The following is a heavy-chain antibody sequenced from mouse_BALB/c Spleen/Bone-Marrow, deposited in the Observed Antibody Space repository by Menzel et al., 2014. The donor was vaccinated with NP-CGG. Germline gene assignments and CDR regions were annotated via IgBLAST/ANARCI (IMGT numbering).Heavy chain of an antibody. V-gene: IGHV1S81*02. J-gene: IGHJ3*01. CDR2: INPSNGRT. D-gene: IGHD2-12*01. CDR3: ASYRGAY. CDR1: GYTFTSYW. Sequence: QVHVKQSGAELVKPGASVKLSCKASGYTFTSYWMHWVKQRPGQGLGWIGEINPSNGRTNYNEKFKIKATLTVDKSSSTAYMQLSSLTSEDSAVYYCASYRGAYWGQGTLVTVSA.